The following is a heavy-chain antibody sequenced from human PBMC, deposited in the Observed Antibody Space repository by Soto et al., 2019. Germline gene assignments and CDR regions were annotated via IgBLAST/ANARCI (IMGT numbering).Heavy chain of an antibody. V-gene: IGHV3-11*01. CDR2: ISSSGSTI. CDR3: ARDGNFYDSSGYIGGAFDI. CDR1: GFTFSDYY. J-gene: IGHJ3*02. Sequence: GGSLRLSCAASGFTFSDYYMSWIRQAPGKGLEWVSYISSSGSTIYYADSVKGRFTISRDNAKNSLYLQMNSLRAEDTAVYYCARDGNFYDSSGYIGGAFDIWGQGTMVTVSS. D-gene: IGHD3-22*01.